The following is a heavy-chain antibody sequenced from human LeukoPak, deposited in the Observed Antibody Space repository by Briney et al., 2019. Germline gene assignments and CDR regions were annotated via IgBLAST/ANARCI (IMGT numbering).Heavy chain of an antibody. V-gene: IGHV4-4*02. CDR2: TYHSGST. Sequence: SETLSLTCAVSGGSISSNNWWSWVRQPPGKGLEWIGETYHSGSTNYNPSLKSRVTISVDKSKNQFSLELTSVTAADTAVYYCARYGSGSYIDYWGQGTLVTVSS. CDR1: GGSISSNNW. CDR3: ARYGSGSYIDY. D-gene: IGHD3-10*01. J-gene: IGHJ4*02.